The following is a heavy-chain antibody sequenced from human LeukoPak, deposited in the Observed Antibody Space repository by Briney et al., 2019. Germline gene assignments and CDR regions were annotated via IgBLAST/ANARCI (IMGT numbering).Heavy chain of an antibody. CDR3: AKDSAVAGEAFDI. V-gene: IGHV3-23*01. Sequence: GGSLRLSCAASGFTFSSYAMSCVRQAPGKGLEWVSAISGSGGSTYYADSVKGRFTISRDNSKNTLYLQMNSLRAEDTAVYYCAKDSAVAGEAFDIWGQGTMVTVSS. CDR2: ISGSGGST. CDR1: GFTFSSYA. D-gene: IGHD6-19*01. J-gene: IGHJ3*02.